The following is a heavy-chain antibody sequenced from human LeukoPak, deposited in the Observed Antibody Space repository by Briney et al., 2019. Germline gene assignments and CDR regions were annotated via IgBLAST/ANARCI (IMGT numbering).Heavy chain of an antibody. D-gene: IGHD4-11*01. J-gene: IGHJ4*02. CDR2: FSNGAT. V-gene: IGHV4-39*07. CDR3: ARDSNSRRFGY. Sequence: PSETLSLTCAVSGASISSRNHWGWIRQPPGKGLEWIGTFSNGATYYTPSLKSRVTISIDTSRNEFSLKLSSVTAADTAVYYCARDSNSRRFGYWGQGTLVAVSS. CDR1: GASISSRNH.